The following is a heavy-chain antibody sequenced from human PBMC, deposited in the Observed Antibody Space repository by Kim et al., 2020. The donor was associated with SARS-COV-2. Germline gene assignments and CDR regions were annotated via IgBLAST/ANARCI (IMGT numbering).Heavy chain of an antibody. V-gene: IGHV4-39*01. J-gene: IGHJ2*01. Sequence: LKSRVTISVDTSKNQFSLKLSSVTAADTAVYYCARRWIQLWSRRGDFDLWGRGTLVTVSS. CDR3: ARRWIQLWSRRGDFDL. D-gene: IGHD5-18*01.